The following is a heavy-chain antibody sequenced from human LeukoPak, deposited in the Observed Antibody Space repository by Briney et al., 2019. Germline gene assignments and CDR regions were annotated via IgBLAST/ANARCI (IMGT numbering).Heavy chain of an antibody. CDR1: GGSISSTTYY. D-gene: IGHD4-17*01. Sequence: KTSETLSLTCSVFGGSISSTTYYWVWIRQPPGKGLECIASIHYTGRAYYNPSLESRVTISADTSENHFSLKLSSVTAADTAVYYCARHFDNGDYKKSFDIWGQETMVTVSS. CDR3: ARHFDNGDYKKSFDI. CDR2: IHYTGRA. V-gene: IGHV4-39*01. J-gene: IGHJ3*02.